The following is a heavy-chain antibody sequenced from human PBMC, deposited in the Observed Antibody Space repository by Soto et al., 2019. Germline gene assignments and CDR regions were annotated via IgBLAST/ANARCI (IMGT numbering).Heavy chain of an antibody. V-gene: IGHV4-39*01. CDR3: ARLVRGVTRGYYYGMDV. Sequence: KPSETLSLTCTVSGGSISSSSYYWGWIRQPPGKGLEWIGSIYYSGSTYYNPSLKSRVTISVDTSKNQFSLKLSSVTAADTAVYYCARLVRGVTRGYYYGMDVWGQGTTVTVSS. CDR1: GGSISSSSYY. J-gene: IGHJ6*02. CDR2: IYYSGST. D-gene: IGHD3-10*01.